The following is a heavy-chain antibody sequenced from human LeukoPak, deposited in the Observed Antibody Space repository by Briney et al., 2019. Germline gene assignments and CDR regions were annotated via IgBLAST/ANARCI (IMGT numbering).Heavy chain of an antibody. D-gene: IGHD1-26*01. J-gene: IGHJ4*02. V-gene: IGHV3-21*01. CDR1: GFTFSSYT. CDR3: VREAAATLFEY. CDR2: ISSSSRDI. Sequence: GGSLRLFCAASGFTFSSYTMNWVRQAPGKGLEWVAAISSSSRDIFYADSVKGRFSISRDNTQNSLSLQMNILQPEHTAVYYCVREAAATLFEYWGQGTLVTVSS.